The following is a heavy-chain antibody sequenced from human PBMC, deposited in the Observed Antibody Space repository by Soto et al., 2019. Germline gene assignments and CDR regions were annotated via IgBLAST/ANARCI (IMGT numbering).Heavy chain of an antibody. D-gene: IGHD6-13*01. CDR3: AKEQLTRYYYYYYGMDV. Sequence: PGGSLRLSCAGSGFTFRNYAMSWVRQAPGKGLEWVSAINNSGRSTYHADSVKGRFTISRDNSKNTMYMQMNNLRAEDTAVYYCAKEQLTRYYYYYYGMDVWGQGTTVTVAS. CDR2: INNSGRST. CDR1: GFTFRNYA. V-gene: IGHV3-23*05. J-gene: IGHJ6*02.